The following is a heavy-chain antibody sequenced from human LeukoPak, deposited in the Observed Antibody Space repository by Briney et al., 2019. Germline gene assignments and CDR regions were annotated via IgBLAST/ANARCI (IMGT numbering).Heavy chain of an antibody. Sequence: SETLSLTCAVYGGSFSGYYWSWIRQPPGKGLEWIGEINHSGSTNYNPSLKSRVTISVDTSKNQFSLKLSSVTAADTAVYYCAREVGATTGHDHWGQGTLVTVSS. CDR1: GGSFSGYY. CDR2: INHSGST. V-gene: IGHV4-34*01. J-gene: IGHJ4*02. CDR3: AREVGATTGHDH. D-gene: IGHD1-26*01.